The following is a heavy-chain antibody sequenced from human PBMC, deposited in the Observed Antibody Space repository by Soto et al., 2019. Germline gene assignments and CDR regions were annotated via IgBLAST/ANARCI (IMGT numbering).Heavy chain of an antibody. J-gene: IGHJ4*02. V-gene: IGHV3-30*03. D-gene: IGHD6-13*01. CDR2: ISYDGSNK. CDR3: ARGIAATGKSPPDY. CDR1: VFIFSSYA. Sequence: LRLSCAASVFIFSSYAMHWVREAPGKGLEWVAVISYDGSNKYYVDSVKGRFTISRDNSKNTLYLQMNSLRAEDESVYYCARGIAATGKSPPDYLGQGTLFTFSS.